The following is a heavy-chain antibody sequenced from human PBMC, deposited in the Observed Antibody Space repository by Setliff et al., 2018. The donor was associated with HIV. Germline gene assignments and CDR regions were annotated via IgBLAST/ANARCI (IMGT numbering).Heavy chain of an antibody. V-gene: IGHV3-30*02. CDR1: EFRFTSYG. CDR2: IWFDGSKK. D-gene: IGHD1-1*01. J-gene: IGHJ4*02. CDR3: VKGAEKYLQTYKYYFDF. Sequence: AGGSLRLSCTASEFRFTSYGMHWVRQAPGKVLEWVAVIWFDGSKKYYADSVKGRFTISRSNSNNTLYLQMNSLRPEDTGIYYCVKGAEKYLQTYKYYFDFWGQGTLVTVSS.